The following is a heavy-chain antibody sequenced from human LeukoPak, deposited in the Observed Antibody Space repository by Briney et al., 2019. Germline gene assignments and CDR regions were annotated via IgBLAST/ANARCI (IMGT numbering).Heavy chain of an antibody. J-gene: IGHJ4*02. D-gene: IGHD3-3*01. V-gene: IGHV3-30-3*01. Sequence: PGGSLRLSCAASGFTFSSYAIHWVRRSPGKGLEWVAVISYDGRNKYYADSVKGRFTISRDNSKNTLFLQVNSLRAEDTAVYYCARDWSGSYSDYWGQGTLVTVSS. CDR3: ARDWSGSYSDY. CDR2: ISYDGRNK. CDR1: GFTFSSYA.